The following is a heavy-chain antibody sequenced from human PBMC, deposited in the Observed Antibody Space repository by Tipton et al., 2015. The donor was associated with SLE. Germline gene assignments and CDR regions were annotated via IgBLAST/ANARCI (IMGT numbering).Heavy chain of an antibody. Sequence: SLRLSCATSGFTFDDSAMHWVRQAPGKGLEWVSGISWNSGSIGYADSVKGRFTISRDNAKNSLYLQMSSLRAEDTALYYCAKAPFEKGPYHYYYYMDVWGRGTTVTVSS. D-gene: IGHD3-9*01. V-gene: IGHV3-9*01. CDR1: GFTFDDSA. J-gene: IGHJ6*03. CDR3: AKAPFEKGPYHYYYYMDV. CDR2: ISWNSGSI.